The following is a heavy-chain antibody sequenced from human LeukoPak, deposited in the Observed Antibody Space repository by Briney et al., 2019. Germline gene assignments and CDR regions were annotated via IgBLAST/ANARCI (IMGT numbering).Heavy chain of an antibody. V-gene: IGHV4-34*01. D-gene: IGHD3-22*01. CDR2: INHSGST. J-gene: IGHJ4*02. Sequence: SETLSLTCAVYGGSFSGYYWSWIRQPPGKGLEWIGEINHSGSTNYNPSLKSRVTISVDTSKNQFSLKLSSVTAADTAVYYCARSRREYYYDSSGYYSDYWGQGTLVTVSS. CDR3: ARSRREYYYDSSGYYSDY. CDR1: GGSFSGYY.